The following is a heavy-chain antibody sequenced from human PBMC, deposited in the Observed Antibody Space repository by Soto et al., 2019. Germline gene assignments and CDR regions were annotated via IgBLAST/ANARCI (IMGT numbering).Heavy chain of an antibody. Sequence: QVQLVQSGAEVKKPGSSVKVSCKASGGTFSSYAISWVRKAPGQGLEWMGGIIPIFGTANYAQKFQGRVTITADESTSTAYMELSSLRSEDTAVYYCARNGLYYDFWSGYQHDYWGQGTLVTVSS. CDR1: GGTFSSYA. J-gene: IGHJ4*02. CDR2: IIPIFGTA. V-gene: IGHV1-69*01. D-gene: IGHD3-3*01. CDR3: ARNGLYYDFWSGYQHDY.